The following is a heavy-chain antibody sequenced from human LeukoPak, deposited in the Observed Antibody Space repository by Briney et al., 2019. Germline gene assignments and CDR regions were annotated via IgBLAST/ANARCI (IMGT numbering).Heavy chain of an antibody. Sequence: SVKVSCKASGGTFSSYAISWVRQAPGQGLEWVGGIIPIFGTANYAQKFQGRVTITTDESTSTAYMELSSLRSEDTAVYYCASPRVGGYDPVRFDYWGQGTLVTVSS. CDR2: IIPIFGTA. CDR3: ASPRVGGYDPVRFDY. D-gene: IGHD5-12*01. CDR1: GGTFSSYA. J-gene: IGHJ4*02. V-gene: IGHV1-69*05.